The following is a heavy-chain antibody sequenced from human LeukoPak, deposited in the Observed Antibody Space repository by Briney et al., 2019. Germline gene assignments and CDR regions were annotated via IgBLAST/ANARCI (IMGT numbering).Heavy chain of an antibody. Sequence: SETLSLTCTVSGGSISSYYWSWIRQPPGKGLEWIGYIYYSGSTNYNPSLKSLVTISVDTSKNQFSLRLTAVSASDTSVDYCVRLRRGTVTAPDSWGQGILVTVSS. D-gene: IGHD4-17*01. CDR1: GGSISSYY. V-gene: IGHV4-59*01. J-gene: IGHJ4*02. CDR3: VRLRRGTVTAPDS. CDR2: IYYSGST.